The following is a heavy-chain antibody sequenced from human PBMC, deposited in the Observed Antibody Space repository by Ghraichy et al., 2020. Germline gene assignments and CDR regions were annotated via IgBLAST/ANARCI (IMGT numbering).Heavy chain of an antibody. CDR1: GGSISSSSYY. J-gene: IGHJ4*02. D-gene: IGHD1-7*01. Sequence: SETLSLTCTVSGGSISSSSYYWGWIRQPPGKGLEWIGSIYYSGSTYYNPSLKSRVTIPVDTSKNQFSLKLSSVTAADTAVYYCARLTGTTIDYWGQGTLVTVSS. CDR2: IYYSGST. V-gene: IGHV4-39*01. CDR3: ARLTGTTIDY.